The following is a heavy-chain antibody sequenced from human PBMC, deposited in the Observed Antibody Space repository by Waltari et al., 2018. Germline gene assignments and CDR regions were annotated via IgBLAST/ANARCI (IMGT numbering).Heavy chain of an antibody. CDR1: GCPLRHSKYH. J-gene: IGHJ3*02. V-gene: IGHV4-39*01. CDR3: ARRRRDIVVVVAGAFDI. D-gene: IGHD2-15*01. CDR2: IYYSGST. Sequence: QLAPPESGPGLVKASEDLSPHFPVPGCPLRHSKYHLGWIRQPPGKGLEWIGSIYYSGSTYYNPSLKSRVTISVDTSKNQFSLKLSSVTAADTAVYYCARRRRDIVVVVAGAFDIWGQGTMVTVSS.